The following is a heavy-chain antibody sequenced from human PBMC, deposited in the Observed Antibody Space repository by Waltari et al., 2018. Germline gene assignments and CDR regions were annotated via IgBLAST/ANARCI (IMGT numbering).Heavy chain of an antibody. J-gene: IGHJ6*02. D-gene: IGHD2-2*01. Sequence: QLQLQESGPGLVKPSETLSLTCTVSGGSVSTTSYSWAWVRQSPGKGLEWLGTFYYPGNSHYTPSLTSRVTISVDSPQNHLSLRLSSVTAADTAVYYCARLSGYCDDTGCYGHYAMDVWGQGTTVTVSS. V-gene: IGHV4-39*02. CDR2: FYYPGNS. CDR3: ARLSGYCDDTGCYGHYAMDV. CDR1: GGSVSTTSYS.